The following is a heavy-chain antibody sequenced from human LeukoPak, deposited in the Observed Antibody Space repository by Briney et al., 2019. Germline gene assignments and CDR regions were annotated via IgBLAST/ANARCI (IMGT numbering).Heavy chain of an antibody. J-gene: IGHJ4*02. CDR2: IYYSGSA. Sequence: PSETLSLTCTVSGGSISTYYWSWIRQPPGKGLEWIGYIYYSGSANYNPSLKSRVTISVDTSKNQFSLKLSSVTAADTAVYYCARRKANWGLFDYWGQGTLVTVSS. CDR1: GGSISTYY. D-gene: IGHD7-27*01. V-gene: IGHV4-59*01. CDR3: ARRKANWGLFDY.